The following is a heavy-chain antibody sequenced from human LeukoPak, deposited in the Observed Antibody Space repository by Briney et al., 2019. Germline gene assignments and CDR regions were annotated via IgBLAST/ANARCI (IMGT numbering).Heavy chain of an antibody. D-gene: IGHD3-10*01. CDR2: IYYSRST. J-gene: IGHJ4*02. V-gene: IGHV4-59*01. CDR3: ARARDPGSFNRAFDF. CDR1: GGSISRYY. Sequence: SETLSLTCTVSGGSISRYYWNWIRQPPEKGLEWIGYIYYSRSTDYNPSLRSRVTISLDTSRLQFSLNLTSVTAADTAVYYCARARDPGSFNRAFDFWGPGTLVTVSS.